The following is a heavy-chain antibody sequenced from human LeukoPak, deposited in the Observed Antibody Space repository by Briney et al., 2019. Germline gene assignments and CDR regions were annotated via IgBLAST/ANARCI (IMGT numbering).Heavy chain of an antibody. CDR1: GFTFSSYG. Sequence: GRSLRLFCAASGFTFSSYGMHWVRQAPGKGLEWVAVISYDGSNKYYADSVKGRFTISRDNSKNTLYLQMNSLRAEDTAVYYCVNPASYWGQGTLVTVSS. CDR2: ISYDGSNK. CDR3: VNPASY. V-gene: IGHV3-30*18. J-gene: IGHJ4*02. D-gene: IGHD2-2*01.